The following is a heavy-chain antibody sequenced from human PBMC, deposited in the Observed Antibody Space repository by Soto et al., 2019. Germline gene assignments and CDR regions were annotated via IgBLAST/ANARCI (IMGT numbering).Heavy chain of an antibody. J-gene: IGHJ5*02. D-gene: IGHD6-13*01. CDR3: ASTYSTSWYWFDP. V-gene: IGHV2-26*04. CDR1: GFSLSNAGLG. Sequence: QVTVKESGPVLVKPTETLTLTCTVSGFSLSNAGLGVSWIRQPPGKALEWLAHIFSNDEKSYSTSLKSRLTIPKAPSKTQVVRTMTNMDPVDTATYYCASTYSTSWYWFDPWGQGTLVTVSS. CDR2: IFSNDEK.